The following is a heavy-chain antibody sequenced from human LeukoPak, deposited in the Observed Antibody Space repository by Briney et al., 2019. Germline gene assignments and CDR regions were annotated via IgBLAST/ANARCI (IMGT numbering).Heavy chain of an antibody. CDR1: DFPFSSCA. D-gene: IGHD3-10*01. J-gene: IGHJ4*02. V-gene: IGHV3-30-3*01. CDR2: ISYDGGNE. Sequence: GGSLLLSCAASDFPFSSCAMHWVRQAPGKGLEWVAVISYDGGNEYYADSVKGRFTISRDNSKNTLYLQMNSLRAEDTAVYYCARGLYSGTYYSPIDYWGQGTLVTVSS. CDR3: ARGLYSGTYYSPIDY.